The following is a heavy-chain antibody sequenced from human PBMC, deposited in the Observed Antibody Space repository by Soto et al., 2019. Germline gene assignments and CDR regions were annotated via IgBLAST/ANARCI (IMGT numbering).Heavy chain of an antibody. CDR2: IHHAGSV. Sequence: SETLSLTCAVSGYSIAIGYYCAWIRQSPGKGLEWIGSIHHAGSVYYNPSLNSRVAVSLDTSKNHFSLKLTSVTAADTAVYYCARTFDYYGMDVWGQGTTVTVSS. CDR3: ARTFDYYGMDV. CDR1: GYSIAIGYY. V-gene: IGHV4-38-2*01. J-gene: IGHJ6*02.